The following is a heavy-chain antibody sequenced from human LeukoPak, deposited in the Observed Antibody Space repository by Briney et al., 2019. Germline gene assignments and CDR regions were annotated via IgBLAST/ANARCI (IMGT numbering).Heavy chain of an antibody. J-gene: IGHJ2*01. Sequence: KVSCKASGYTFTGYYMHWVRQAPGQGLEWMGIIYPGDSNTRYSPSFQGQVTISADKSINTAYVQWSSLKASDTAMYYCARRVVNNRNWYFNLWGRGTLVTVSS. CDR1: GYTFTGYY. CDR2: IYPGDSNT. CDR3: ARRVVNNRNWYFNL. D-gene: IGHD4-23*01. V-gene: IGHV5-51*01.